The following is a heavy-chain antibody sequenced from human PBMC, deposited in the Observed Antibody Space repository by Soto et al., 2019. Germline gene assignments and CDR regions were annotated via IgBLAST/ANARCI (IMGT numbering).Heavy chain of an antibody. CDR3: ARSSKGIVVVNGMDV. J-gene: IGHJ6*02. CDR2: IYYSGST. Sequence: PSETLSLTCTVSGGYISSYDWSWIRQPPGKGLEWIGYIYYSGSTNYNPSLKSRVTISVDTSKNQFSLKLSSVTAADTAVYYCARSSKGIVVVNGMDVWGQGTTVTVSS. CDR1: GGYISSYD. D-gene: IGHD3-22*01. V-gene: IGHV4-59*08.